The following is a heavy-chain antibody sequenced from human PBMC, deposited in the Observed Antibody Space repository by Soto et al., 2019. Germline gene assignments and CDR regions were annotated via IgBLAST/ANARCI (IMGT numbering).Heavy chain of an antibody. CDR1: GFTFSSYG. V-gene: IGHV3-33*01. CDR3: ASDILTGSGY. D-gene: IGHD3-9*01. Sequence: QVQLVESGGGVVQPGRSLRLSCAASGFTFSSYGMHWVRQAPGKGLEWVAVIWYDGSNKYYADSVKGRFSISRDNSKNTLYLQMNSLRAEDTAVYYCASDILTGSGYWGQGTLVTVSS. CDR2: IWYDGSNK. J-gene: IGHJ4*02.